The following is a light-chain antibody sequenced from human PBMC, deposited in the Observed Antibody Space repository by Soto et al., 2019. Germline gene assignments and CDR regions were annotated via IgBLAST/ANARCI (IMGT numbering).Light chain of an antibody. CDR2: GAS. J-gene: IGKJ4*01. V-gene: IGKV3-15*01. Sequence: EIVMTQSPATLSVSPGERATLSCRASQSVSSNLAWYQQKPGQAPRLLIYGASTRATGIPARFSGSGSGTEFTLTISSLQSEDFPVYYGQQYNNWPLTFGGGTKVEIK. CDR1: QSVSSN. CDR3: QQYNNWPLT.